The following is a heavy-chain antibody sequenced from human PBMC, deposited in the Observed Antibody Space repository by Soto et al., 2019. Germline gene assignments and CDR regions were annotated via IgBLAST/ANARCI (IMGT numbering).Heavy chain of an antibody. CDR3: ARRHYYDSSGYSNWFDP. J-gene: IGHJ5*02. D-gene: IGHD3-22*01. V-gene: IGHV4-34*01. Sequence: SETLSLTCAVYGGSFSGYYWSWIRQPPGKGLEWIGEINHSGSTNYNPSLKSRVTISVDTSKNQFSLKLSSVTAADTAVYYCARRHYYDSSGYSNWFDPWGQGTLVT. CDR2: INHSGST. CDR1: GGSFSGYY.